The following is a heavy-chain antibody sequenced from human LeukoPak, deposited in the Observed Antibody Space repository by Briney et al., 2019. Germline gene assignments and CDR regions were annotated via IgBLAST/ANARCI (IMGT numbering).Heavy chain of an antibody. CDR2: IKQDGSEK. J-gene: IGHJ4*02. D-gene: IGHD3-3*01. CDR1: GFTFSSYW. CDR3: AREETLRFLEWLGLDY. V-gene: IGHV3-7*01. Sequence: PGGSLRLSCAASGFTFSSYWMSWVRQAPGKGLEWVANIKQDGSEKYYVDSVKGRFTISRDNAKNSLYLQMNSLRAEDTAVYYCAREETLRFLEWLGLDYWGQGTLVTVSS.